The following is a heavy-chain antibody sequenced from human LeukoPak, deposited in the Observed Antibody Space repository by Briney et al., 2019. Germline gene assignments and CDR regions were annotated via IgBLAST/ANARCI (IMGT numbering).Heavy chain of an antibody. CDR3: ARLRVSGSYLYYFDY. J-gene: IGHJ4*02. CDR2: ILTSETT. V-gene: IGHV4-4*09. Sequence: SETLSLTCTVSGGSISSYHWSWVRQPPGKGPEWIGYILTSETTNYNPSLKSRLTISVDTSKNQFTLRLSSVTAADTAVYYCARLRVSGSYLYYFDYWGQGTLVTVSS. D-gene: IGHD1-26*01. CDR1: GGSISSYH.